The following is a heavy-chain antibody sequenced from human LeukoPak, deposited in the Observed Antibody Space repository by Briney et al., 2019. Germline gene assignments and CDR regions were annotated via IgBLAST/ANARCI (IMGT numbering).Heavy chain of an antibody. V-gene: IGHV3-23*01. CDR3: ARAGGTSWADY. CDR2: IGGSGGST. CDR1: GFTFSSYA. D-gene: IGHD6-13*01. Sequence: GGSLRLSCAASGFTFSSYAMHWVRQAPGKGLEWVSSIGGSGGSTYYADSVKGRFTISRDNSKNTLYLQMNSLRAEDTAIYYCARAGGTSWADYWGQGTLVTVSS. J-gene: IGHJ4*02.